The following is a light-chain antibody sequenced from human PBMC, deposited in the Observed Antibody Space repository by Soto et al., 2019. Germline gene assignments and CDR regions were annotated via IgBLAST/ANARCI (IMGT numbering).Light chain of an antibody. Sequence: IQMTRSPSTLSASFWDRFTITCWASQTVYGWLAWYQHKPGKAPNVLIYHASNLASGVPSRFSGSGSGTEFTLTISSLQPDDFATYYCQHYNSYSEAFGQGTKVDIK. V-gene: IGKV1-5*01. CDR1: QTVYGW. CDR3: QHYNSYSEA. CDR2: HAS. J-gene: IGKJ1*01.